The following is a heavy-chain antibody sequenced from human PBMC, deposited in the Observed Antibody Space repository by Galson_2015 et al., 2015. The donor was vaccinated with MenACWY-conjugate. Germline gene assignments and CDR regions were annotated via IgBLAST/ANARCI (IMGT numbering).Heavy chain of an antibody. CDR2: IYPPDSDT. CDR1: EYSFSRFW. Sequence: QSGAEVKKPGESLKISCKGSEYSFSRFWIGWVRQMPGKGLEWMGLIYPPDSDTRYSPSFQGEVNMSADKSVTTAYLQWSSLKASDTAIYYCAVAIYDFWSGYSFDYWGQGTLVPVSS. J-gene: IGHJ4*02. V-gene: IGHV5-51*01. D-gene: IGHD3-3*01. CDR3: AVAIYDFWSGYSFDY.